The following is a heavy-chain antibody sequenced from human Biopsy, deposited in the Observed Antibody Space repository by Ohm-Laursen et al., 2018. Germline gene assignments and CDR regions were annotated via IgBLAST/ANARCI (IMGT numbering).Heavy chain of an antibody. Sequence: SVKVSCKASGYTFSMYAIIWVRQAPGQGLEWMGWSSAYNGKTNCAQKFQGRLTMTTDTSTSTAYMELRSLRSDDTAVYYCARDRPSVSTYGVDWGQGTLVTVSS. D-gene: IGHD3-3*01. V-gene: IGHV1-18*01. CDR2: SSAYNGKT. CDR1: GYTFSMYA. J-gene: IGHJ4*02. CDR3: ARDRPSVSTYGVD.